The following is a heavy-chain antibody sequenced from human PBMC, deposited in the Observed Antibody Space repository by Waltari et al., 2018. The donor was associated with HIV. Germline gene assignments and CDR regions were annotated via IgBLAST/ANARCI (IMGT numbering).Heavy chain of an antibody. Sequence: QLIQSTSALKRPGASVTISCQVSGYPLSDLSMQWVRQGRGPRLEWMGRFDPKNGKPVYSQRFWGRVSLAEDTVEDTALLELTRLTSDDTAVYFCVTLYNESPLYSNFWGQGTLVTV. V-gene: IGHV1-24*01. CDR2: FDPKNGKP. CDR3: VTLYNESPLYSNF. CDR1: GYPLSDLS. J-gene: IGHJ1*01. D-gene: IGHD2-15*01.